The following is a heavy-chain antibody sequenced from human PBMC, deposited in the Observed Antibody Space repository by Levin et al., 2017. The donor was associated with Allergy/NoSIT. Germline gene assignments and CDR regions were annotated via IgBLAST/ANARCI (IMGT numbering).Heavy chain of an antibody. Sequence: SCEVSGFIFSDYYMSWIRQAPGKGLEWVSYISSSGTATYYADSVKGRFTISRDNPKNSLYLQMNSLRAEDTAVYYCARVYGSGNFDFWGQGTLVTVSS. CDR2: ISSSGTAT. V-gene: IGHV3-11*01. CDR3: ARVYGSGNFDF. CDR1: GFIFSDYY. D-gene: IGHD3-10*01. J-gene: IGHJ4*02.